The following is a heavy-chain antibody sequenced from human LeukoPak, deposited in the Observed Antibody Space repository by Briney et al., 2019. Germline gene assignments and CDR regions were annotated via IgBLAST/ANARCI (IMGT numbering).Heavy chain of an antibody. J-gene: IGHJ4*02. CDR1: GFDVNDNF. CDR3: VRRHDY. V-gene: IGHV3-53*01. Sequence: GGSMRLSCVASGFDVNDNFMLWIRQTPGQGLEWISIIYASGGAFHSESVKGRLSAFRDTSKSTIFLQMNNLRAADTAMYYCVRRHDYWGQGTLVTVSS. CDR2: IYASGGA.